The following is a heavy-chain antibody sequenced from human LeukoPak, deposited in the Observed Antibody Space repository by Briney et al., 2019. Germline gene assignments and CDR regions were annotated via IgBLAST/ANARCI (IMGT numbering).Heavy chain of an antibody. CDR1: GGSFSGYY. J-gene: IGHJ4*02. CDR2: IYHSGST. D-gene: IGHD2-21*01. Sequence: SETLSLTCAVYGGSFSGYYWSWIRQPPGKGLEWIGEIYHSGSTNYNPSLKSRVTISVDKSKNQFSLKLSSVTAADTAVYYCARGGEGFAIDYWGQGTLVTVSS. CDR3: ARGGEGFAIDY. V-gene: IGHV4-34*01.